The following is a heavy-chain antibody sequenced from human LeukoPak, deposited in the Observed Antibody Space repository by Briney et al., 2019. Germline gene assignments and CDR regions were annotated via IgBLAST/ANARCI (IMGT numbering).Heavy chain of an antibody. Sequence: SETLSLTCTVSGGSISDYYWNWMRQPPGKGLEWIGYIYYSGRTNYNPSLKSRVSISVDTSKNQFSLKLSSVTAADTAVYYCARWIQLWSDYYFDYWGQGALVTVSS. CDR2: IYYSGRT. J-gene: IGHJ4*02. D-gene: IGHD5-18*01. V-gene: IGHV4-59*12. CDR1: GGSISDYY. CDR3: ARWIQLWSDYYFDY.